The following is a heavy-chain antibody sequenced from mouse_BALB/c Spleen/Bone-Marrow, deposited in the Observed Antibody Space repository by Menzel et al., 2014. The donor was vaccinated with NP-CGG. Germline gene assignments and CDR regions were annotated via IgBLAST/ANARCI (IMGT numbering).Heavy chain of an antibody. V-gene: IGHV5-4*02. Sequence: EVQLVESGGGLVKPGGSLKLSCAVSGFTFSDYYMYWVRQNPEKRLEWVATINDGGSYTYYPDSVKGRFTISRDNAKNTLYLQMSSLKSEDTAMYYCARDGNSAMDYWGPGTSVTVSS. D-gene: IGHD2-1*01. CDR1: GFTFSDYY. CDR2: INDGGSYT. CDR3: ARDGNSAMDY. J-gene: IGHJ4*01.